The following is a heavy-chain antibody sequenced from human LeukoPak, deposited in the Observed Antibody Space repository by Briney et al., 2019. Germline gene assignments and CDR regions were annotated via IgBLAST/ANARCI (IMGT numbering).Heavy chain of an antibody. J-gene: IGHJ5*02. V-gene: IGHV4-59*01. CDR3: ARETSGGYYTGIDWFDP. CDR1: GGSISSYY. CDR2: IYYSGST. D-gene: IGHD3-3*01. Sequence: SETLSLTFTVSGGSISSYYWSWIRQPPGKGLEWIGYIYYSGSTNYNPSLKSRVTISVDTSKNQFSLKLSSVTAADTAVYYCARETSGGYYTGIDWFDPWGQGTLVTVSS.